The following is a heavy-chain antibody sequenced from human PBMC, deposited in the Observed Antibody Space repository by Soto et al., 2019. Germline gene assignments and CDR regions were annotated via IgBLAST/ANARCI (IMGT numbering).Heavy chain of an antibody. CDR2: IWYDGSNK. CDR3: ARGYYYDSSAHFDY. CDR1: GFTFSSYG. J-gene: IGHJ4*02. D-gene: IGHD3-22*01. V-gene: IGHV3-33*01. Sequence: PGGSLRLSCAASGFTFSSYGMHWVRQAPGKGLEWVAVIWYDGSNKYYADSVKGRFTISRDNSKNTLYLQMNSLRAEDTAVYYCARGYYYDSSAHFDYWGQGTLVTVSS.